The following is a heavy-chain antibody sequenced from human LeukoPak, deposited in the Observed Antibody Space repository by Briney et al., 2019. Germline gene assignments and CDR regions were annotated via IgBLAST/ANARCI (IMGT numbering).Heavy chain of an antibody. Sequence: PGRSLRLSWEASGFTSDDVAMHWVRQVPGKGLDWVAGISWNSGSIGYGDSVKGRFIISRDNAKNFLYLQMNSLRVEDTGLYYCAKVGYSESPPPHHYHYYLDVWGKGTTVIVS. CDR3: AKVGYSESPPPHHYHYYLDV. J-gene: IGHJ6*03. CDR1: GFTSDDVA. D-gene: IGHD1-26*01. CDR2: ISWNSGSI. V-gene: IGHV3-9*02.